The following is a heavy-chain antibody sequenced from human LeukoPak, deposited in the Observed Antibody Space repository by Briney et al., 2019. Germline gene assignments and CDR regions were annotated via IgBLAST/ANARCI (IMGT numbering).Heavy chain of an antibody. V-gene: IGHV3-64D*06. CDR2: ISSNGGST. CDR1: GFTFSSYA. CDR3: VKAVGSSSTYYFDY. Sequence: GGSLRLSCSASGFTFSSYAMHWFRQAPGKGLEYVSAISSNGGSTYYADSVKGRFTISRDNSKNTLYLQMSSLRAEDTAVYYCVKAVGSSSTYYFDYWGQGTLVTVSS. D-gene: IGHD6-6*01. J-gene: IGHJ4*02.